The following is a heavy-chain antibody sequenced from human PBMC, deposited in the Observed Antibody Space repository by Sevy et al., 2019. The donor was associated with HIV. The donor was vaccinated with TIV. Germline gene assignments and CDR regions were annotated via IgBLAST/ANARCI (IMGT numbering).Heavy chain of an antibody. D-gene: IGHD2-8*01. CDR1: GFTFSKYS. J-gene: IGHJ4*02. CDR3: AREGCTKPHDY. CDR2: FSFGCGEI. V-gene: IGHV3-23*01. Sequence: GGSLRLSCAASGFTFSKYSMSWIRQTPGKGLEWVSTFSFGCGEINYAHSVKGRFTISRDDSRNTFYLQMNSLRAEDTAIYYCAREGCTKPHDYWGQGTVVTVSS.